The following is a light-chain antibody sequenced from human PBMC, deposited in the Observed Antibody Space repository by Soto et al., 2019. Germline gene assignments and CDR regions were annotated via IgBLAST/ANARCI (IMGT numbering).Light chain of an antibody. CDR1: QTVGDH. CDR3: HQTFLSPPT. J-gene: IGKJ1*01. CDR2: RAS. V-gene: IGKV1-39*01. Sequence: DIQMTQSPSSLSASVGDRVTITCRASQTVGDHLNWYQQKPGTAPKLLFSRASRLQSGVPSRFTGSGVATDFTLTISSLQPEDFATYYRHQTFLSPPTFGQGTKVEIK.